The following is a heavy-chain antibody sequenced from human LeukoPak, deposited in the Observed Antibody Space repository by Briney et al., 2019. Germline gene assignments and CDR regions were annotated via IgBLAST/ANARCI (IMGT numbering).Heavy chain of an antibody. CDR2: ISGYNDNT. V-gene: IGHV1-18*01. D-gene: IGHD3-10*01. CDR1: GCTFSSYG. J-gene: IGHJ3*02. Sequence: ASVKVSCKASGCTFSSYGITWVRQAPGQGLEWMGWISGYNDNTNYAQKLQGRVTMTTDTSTSTAYMELRSLRSDDTAVYYCARGGSGSVSAFDIWGQGTMVTISS. CDR3: ARGGSGSVSAFDI.